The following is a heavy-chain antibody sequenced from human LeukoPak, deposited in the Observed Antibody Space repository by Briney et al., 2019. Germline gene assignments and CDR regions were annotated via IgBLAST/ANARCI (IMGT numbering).Heavy chain of an antibody. D-gene: IGHD3-22*01. CDR1: AGSISSSSYY. J-gene: IGHJ4*02. Sequence: SSETLSLTCSVSAGSISSSSYYWGWIRQPPGKGPEWIGSIYHSGRTYYNPSLKSRVTMSVDTSKNQFSLTLSSVTAADTAVYYCARQGDYYDSSGAHGPFDYWGQGTLVTVSS. CDR2: IYHSGRT. V-gene: IGHV4-39*01. CDR3: ARQGDYYDSSGAHGPFDY.